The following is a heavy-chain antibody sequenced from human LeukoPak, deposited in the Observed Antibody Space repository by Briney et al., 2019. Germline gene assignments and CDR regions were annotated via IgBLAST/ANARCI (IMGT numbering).Heavy chain of an antibody. J-gene: IGHJ5*02. CDR1: GGSFSGYY. V-gene: IGHV4-34*01. CDR3: ARGLVRGDCSSTSCSNWFDL. CDR2: INHSGST. D-gene: IGHD2-2*01. Sequence: SETLSLTCAVYGGSFSGYYWSWIRQPPGKGLEWIGEINHSGSTNYNPSLKSRVTISVDTSKNQFSLKLSSVTAADTAVYYYARGLVRGDCSSTSCSNWFDLWGQGTLVTVSS.